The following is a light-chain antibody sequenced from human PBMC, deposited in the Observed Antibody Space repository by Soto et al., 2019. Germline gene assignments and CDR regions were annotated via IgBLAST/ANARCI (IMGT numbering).Light chain of an antibody. J-gene: IGKJ1*01. CDR3: QHYCRAPWK. Sequence: EIVLTQSPGTLSLSPGERATLSCWVSQTVSGNYLAWHQQKLGQAPRVLIYALSKRAHGIPDRFSGSGSGTDFPLTIKRQENEDFAVYYCQHYCRAPWKFGQGTKV. CDR2: ALS. V-gene: IGKV3-20*01. CDR1: QTVSGNY.